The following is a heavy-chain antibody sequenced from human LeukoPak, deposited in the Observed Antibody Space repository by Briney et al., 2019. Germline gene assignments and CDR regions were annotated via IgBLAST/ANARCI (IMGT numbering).Heavy chain of an antibody. CDR3: TTNIRQWPRPRGKNYAFDI. J-gene: IGHJ3*02. D-gene: IGHD6-19*01. Sequence: SETLSLTCTVSSGSITSYYWSWIRQPPGKGLEYIGHIHYTGSTDYNPSLKSRVTMSVGTSKNQFSLRLISVTGSDTAVYYCTTNIRQWPRPRGKNYAFDIWGQGTMVTVSS. CDR1: SGSITSYY. V-gene: IGHV4-59*01. CDR2: IHYTGST.